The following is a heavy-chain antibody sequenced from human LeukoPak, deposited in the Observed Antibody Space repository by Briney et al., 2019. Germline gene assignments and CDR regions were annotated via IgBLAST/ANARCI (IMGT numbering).Heavy chain of an antibody. J-gene: IGHJ4*02. D-gene: IGHD2-8*01. V-gene: IGHV4-59*08. CDR2: IYYSGST. Sequence: SETLSLTCTVSGGSISSHYWSWIRQPPGKGLEWIGYIYYSGSTNYNPSLKSRVTISVDTSKNQFSLKLSSVTAADTAVYYCARHEWTYYFDYWGQGTLVTVSS. CDR1: GGSISSHY. CDR3: ARHEWTYYFDY.